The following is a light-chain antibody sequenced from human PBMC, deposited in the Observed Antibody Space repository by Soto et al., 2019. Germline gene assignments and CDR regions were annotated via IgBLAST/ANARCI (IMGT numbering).Light chain of an antibody. CDR3: ISYTSGSTLYV. J-gene: IGLJ1*01. V-gene: IGLV2-14*01. CDR1: SSDVGGYNY. Sequence: QSVLTQPASVSGSPGQSITISCTGTSSDVGGYNYVSWYQQHPGKAPKLMIFEVSNRPSGVSNRFSGSKSGTTASLTISGLQAEDEADYYCISYTSGSTLYVFGAGTQLTV. CDR2: EVS.